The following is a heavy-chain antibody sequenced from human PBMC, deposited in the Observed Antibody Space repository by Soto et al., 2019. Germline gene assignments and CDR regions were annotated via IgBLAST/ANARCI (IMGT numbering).Heavy chain of an antibody. Sequence: SETLSLTCTVSGGSISSYYWSWIRQPAGKGLEWIGRIYTSGSTNYNPSLKSRVTMSVDTSKNQFSLKLSSVTAADTAVYYCASYRPDDYDILTGYSEYYFDYWGQGTLVTVSS. V-gene: IGHV4-4*07. J-gene: IGHJ4*02. CDR3: ASYRPDDYDILTGYSEYYFDY. CDR1: GGSISSYY. D-gene: IGHD3-9*01. CDR2: IYTSGST.